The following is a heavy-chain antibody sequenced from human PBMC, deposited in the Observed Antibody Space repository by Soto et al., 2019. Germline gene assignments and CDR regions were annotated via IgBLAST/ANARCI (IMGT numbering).Heavy chain of an antibody. V-gene: IGHV4-39*01. CDR2: IYYSGST. Sequence: QLQLQESGPGLVKPSETLSLTCTVSGGSISSSSYYWGWIRQPPGKGLEWIGSIYYSGSTYYNPSRDSRVTISLDTSKNQFSLKLSSVTAADTAVYYCATGITMIVVVISNWFDPWGQGTLVTVSS. J-gene: IGHJ5*02. CDR1: GGSISSSSYY. CDR3: ATGITMIVVVISNWFDP. D-gene: IGHD3-22*01.